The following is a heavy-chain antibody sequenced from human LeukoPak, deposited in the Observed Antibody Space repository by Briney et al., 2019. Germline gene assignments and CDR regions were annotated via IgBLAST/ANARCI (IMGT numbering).Heavy chain of an antibody. CDR2: ISSSSSTI. Sequence: PGGSLRLSCTASGFTFGDYAMSWVRQAPGKGLEWVSYISSSSSTIYYADSVKGRFTISRDNAKNSLYLQMNSLRDEDTAVYYCARWTMVVTPRAFDIWGQGTMVTVSS. J-gene: IGHJ3*02. V-gene: IGHV3-48*02. D-gene: IGHD4-23*01. CDR3: ARWTMVVTPRAFDI. CDR1: GFTFGDYA.